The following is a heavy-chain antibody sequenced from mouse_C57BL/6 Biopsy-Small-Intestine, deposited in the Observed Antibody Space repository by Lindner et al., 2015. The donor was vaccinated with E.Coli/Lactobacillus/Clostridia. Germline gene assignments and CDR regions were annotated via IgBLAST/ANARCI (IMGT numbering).Heavy chain of an antibody. V-gene: IGHV1-80*01. J-gene: IGHJ2*01. CDR3: ARGLYFAYGRYYFDY. CDR2: IYPGNGDT. CDR1: GYAFSGYW. Sequence: VQLQESGAELVKPGASVEIYCKASGYAFSGYWINWVKQGPGKGLEWIGQIYPGNGDTNYNGELKGKATLTADKSSSTAYMQFTSLTSEDSAIYYCARGLYFAYGRYYFDYWGQGTTLTVSS. D-gene: IGHD2-2*01.